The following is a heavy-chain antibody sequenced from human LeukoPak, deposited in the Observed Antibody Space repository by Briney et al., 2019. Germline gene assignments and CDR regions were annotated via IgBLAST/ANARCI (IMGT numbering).Heavy chain of an antibody. Sequence: PSETLSLTCTVSGGSITSYYWSWVRQPPGKGVECVGYIYYSGSTYYNPSLKSRVTISVDTSKNQFSLELSSVTAADTAVYYCARVRRDGYNSPDYWGQGTLVPVSS. D-gene: IGHD5-24*01. CDR2: IYYSGST. V-gene: IGHV4-59*01. CDR3: ARVRRDGYNSPDY. CDR1: GGSITSYY. J-gene: IGHJ4*02.